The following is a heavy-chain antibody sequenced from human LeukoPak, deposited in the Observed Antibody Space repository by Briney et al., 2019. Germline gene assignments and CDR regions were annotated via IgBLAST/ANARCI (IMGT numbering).Heavy chain of an antibody. Sequence: PSETLPLTCAVSGGSISSSNWWSWVRQPPGKGLEWIGEIYHSGSTNYNPSLKSRVTISVDKSKNQFSLKLSSVTAADTAVYYCARAGSEYGSGSSYNWFDPWGQGTLVTVSS. V-gene: IGHV4-4*02. J-gene: IGHJ5*02. CDR1: GGSISSSNW. CDR3: ARAGSEYGSGSSYNWFDP. CDR2: IYHSGST. D-gene: IGHD3-10*01.